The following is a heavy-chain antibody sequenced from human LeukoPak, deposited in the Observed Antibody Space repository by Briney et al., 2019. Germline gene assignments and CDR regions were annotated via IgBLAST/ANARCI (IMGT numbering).Heavy chain of an antibody. CDR3: ARQYCSRGSCYSGDAFDI. Sequence: GGSLRLSCAASGFTFSSYSMNWVRQAPGKGLEWVSYISSSSSTIYYADSVKGRFTISRDNAKNSLNLQMNSLRAEDTAVYYCARQYCSRGSCYSGDAFDIWGQGTMVTVSS. J-gene: IGHJ3*02. D-gene: IGHD2-15*01. CDR1: GFTFSSYS. V-gene: IGHV3-48*04. CDR2: ISSSSSTI.